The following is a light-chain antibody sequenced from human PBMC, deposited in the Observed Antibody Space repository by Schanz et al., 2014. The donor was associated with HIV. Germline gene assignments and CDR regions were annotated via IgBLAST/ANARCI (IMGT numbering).Light chain of an antibody. J-gene: IGLJ3*02. V-gene: IGLV1-44*01. CDR2: SND. CDR1: RSNIGRNT. CDR3: AAWGNSLDGWV. Sequence: QSVLTQPPSASGTPGQRVTISCSGSRSNIGRNTVNRYQQLPGTAPKLLIYSNDQRPSGVPARFSGSKSGTSASLAISGLQSADEADYYCAAWGNSLDGWVFGGGTKLTVL.